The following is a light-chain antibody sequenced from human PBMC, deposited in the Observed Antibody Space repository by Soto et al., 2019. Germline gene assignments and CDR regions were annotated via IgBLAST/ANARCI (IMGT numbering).Light chain of an antibody. V-gene: IGKV3-15*01. Sequence: EVLMTQSPATLSVSPGERATLSCRASQSVSSLLAWYQQKPGQAPRLLIYRASTRATGISGRFSGSGSGTEFTLTITSLQSEDFAVYYCQQYNEWPITFGQGTRLEIK. CDR2: RAS. CDR3: QQYNEWPIT. J-gene: IGKJ5*01. CDR1: QSVSSL.